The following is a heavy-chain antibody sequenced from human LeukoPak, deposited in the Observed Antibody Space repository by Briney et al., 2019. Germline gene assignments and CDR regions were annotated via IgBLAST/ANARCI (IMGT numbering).Heavy chain of an antibody. Sequence: PGGSLRLSCTASGFIFSSYWMHWVRQAPGKGLVWVSRINNDGRSTTYADSVKGRFTISRDNAKNTLYLQMNDLRAEETAVYYCARAEDINGFFFDHWGQGVLVTVSS. CDR3: ARAEDINGFFFDH. J-gene: IGHJ4*02. D-gene: IGHD3-22*01. V-gene: IGHV3-74*01. CDR1: GFIFSSYW. CDR2: INNDGRST.